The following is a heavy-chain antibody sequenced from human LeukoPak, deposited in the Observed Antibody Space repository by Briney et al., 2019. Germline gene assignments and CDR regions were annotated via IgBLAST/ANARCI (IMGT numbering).Heavy chain of an antibody. Sequence: GGSLRLSCAASGFTFSSYGMHWARQAPGKGLEWVAVISYDGSNKYYADSVKGRFTISRDNSKNTLYLQMNSLRAEDTAVYYCAKDLYGSGSVDYWGQGTLVTVSS. V-gene: IGHV3-30*18. CDR3: AKDLYGSGSVDY. CDR1: GFTFSSYG. D-gene: IGHD3-10*01. J-gene: IGHJ4*02. CDR2: ISYDGSNK.